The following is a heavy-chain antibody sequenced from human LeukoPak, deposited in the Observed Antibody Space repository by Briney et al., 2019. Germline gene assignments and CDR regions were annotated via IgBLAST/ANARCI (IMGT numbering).Heavy chain of an antibody. J-gene: IGHJ3*02. CDR1: GGSISSYY. D-gene: IGHD3-10*01. CDR3: ESTVRGAFDI. V-gene: IGHV4-59*01. Sequence: SETLSLTCTVSGGSISSYYWSWIRHPPGKGLGWIGYIYYSGSTNYNPSLKSRVTISVDTSKHQFSMKLSSVTAADTAVYYCESTVRGAFDIWGQGTMVTVSS. CDR2: IYYSGST.